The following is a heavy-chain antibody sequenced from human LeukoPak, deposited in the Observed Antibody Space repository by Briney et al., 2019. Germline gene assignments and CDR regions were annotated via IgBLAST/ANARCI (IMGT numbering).Heavy chain of an antibody. J-gene: IGHJ4*02. CDR3: AREGHRSDSLGDY. CDR2: IKHDGNWK. Sequence: PGGSLRLSCAASGSNFGNYYVSWVHQAPGKGLEWVANIKHDGNWKFYADSVKGRFTVSRDNAEKSVYLHMSSLRAEDTAMYYCAREGHRSDSLGDYWGQGILVTVSS. CDR1: GSNFGNYY. V-gene: IGHV3-7*03. D-gene: IGHD2-21*02.